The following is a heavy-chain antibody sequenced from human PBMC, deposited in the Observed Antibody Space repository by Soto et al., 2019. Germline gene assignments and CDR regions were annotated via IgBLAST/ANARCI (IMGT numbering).Heavy chain of an antibody. Sequence: GVSLRLSCAASGFTFSSYAMSWVRQAPGKGLEWVSAISGSGGSTYYADSVKGRFTISRDNSKNTLYLQMNSLRAEDTAVYYCAKAVAGLNYYYGMDVWGQGTTVTV. J-gene: IGHJ6*02. CDR1: GFTFSSYA. CDR3: AKAVAGLNYYYGMDV. D-gene: IGHD6-19*01. CDR2: ISGSGGST. V-gene: IGHV3-23*01.